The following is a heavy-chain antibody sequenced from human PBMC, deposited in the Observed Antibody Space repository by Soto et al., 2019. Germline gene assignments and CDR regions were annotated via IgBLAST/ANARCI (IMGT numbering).Heavy chain of an antibody. V-gene: IGHV3-15*01. CDR3: TTDRPQRQQLFDY. CDR1: GFTFSNAW. D-gene: IGHD6-13*01. Sequence: GGSLRLSCAASGFTFSNAWMSWVRQAPGKGLEWVGRIKSKTDGGTTDYAAPVKGRFTISRDDSKNTLYLQMNSLKTEDTAVYYCTTDRPQRQQLFDYWGQGTLVTVSS. J-gene: IGHJ4*02. CDR2: IKSKTDGGTT.